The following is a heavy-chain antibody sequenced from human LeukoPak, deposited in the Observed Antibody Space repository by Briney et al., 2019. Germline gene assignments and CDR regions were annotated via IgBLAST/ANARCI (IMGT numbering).Heavy chain of an antibody. CDR1: GFTFNSYW. V-gene: IGHV3-7*04. CDR2: INQDGSQE. J-gene: IGHJ4*02. CDR3: ARDNSRNDLEY. D-gene: IGHD1-1*01. Sequence: GGSLRLSCAASGFTFNSYWMNWVRQAPGKGLQWVANINQDGSQEYYVDSVKGRFTISRDNAKNSLYLQINSLRAEDTAVYYCARDNSRNDLEYWGQGTLVIVSS.